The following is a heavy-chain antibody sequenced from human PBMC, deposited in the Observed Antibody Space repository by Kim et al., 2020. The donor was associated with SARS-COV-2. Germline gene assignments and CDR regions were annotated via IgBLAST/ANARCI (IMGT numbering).Heavy chain of an antibody. CDR3: AILAVAGTIDFDY. D-gene: IGHD6-19*01. V-gene: IGHV3-30*04. CDR1: GFTFSSYA. CDR2: ISYDGSNK. J-gene: IGHJ4*02. Sequence: GGSLRLSCAASGFTFSSYAMHWVRQAPGKGLEWVAVISYDGSNKYYADSVKGRFTISRDNSKNTLYLQMNSLRAEDTAVYYCAILAVAGTIDFDYWGQGTLVTVSS.